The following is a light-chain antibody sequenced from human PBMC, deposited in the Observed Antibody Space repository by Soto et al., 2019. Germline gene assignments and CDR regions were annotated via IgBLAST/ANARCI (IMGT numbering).Light chain of an antibody. CDR2: DVS. CDR3: SSYTSSGTLV. CDR1: SSDVGGYDY. Sequence: ALTQPASVSGSPGQSITISCTGTSSDVGGYDYVSWYQQPPGKAPKLMIYDVSNWPSGVSNRFSGSKSGNTASLTISGLQAEDEADYYCSSYTSSGTLVFGTGTQLTVL. J-gene: IGLJ1*01. V-gene: IGLV2-14*01.